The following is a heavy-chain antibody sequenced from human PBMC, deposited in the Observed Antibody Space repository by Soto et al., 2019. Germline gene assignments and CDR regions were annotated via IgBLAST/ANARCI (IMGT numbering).Heavy chain of an antibody. V-gene: IGHV3-23*01. CDR1: GFTFSSYA. CDR3: AKDRPRSDFWSGYYGGADY. D-gene: IGHD3-3*01. CDR2: ISGSGGST. Sequence: GGSLRLSCAASGFTFSSYAMSWVRQAPGKGLEWVSAISGSGGSTYYADSVKGRFTISRDNSKNTLYLQMNSLRAEDTAVYYCAKDRPRSDFWSGYYGGADYWGQGTLVTVSS. J-gene: IGHJ4*02.